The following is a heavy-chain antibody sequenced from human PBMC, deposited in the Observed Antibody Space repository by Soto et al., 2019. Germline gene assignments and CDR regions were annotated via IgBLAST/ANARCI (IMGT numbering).Heavy chain of an antibody. D-gene: IGHD3-16*02. J-gene: IGHJ4*02. CDR3: TSLYYGH. CDR2: IKSKTDGGTT. CDR1: EFTFTYAW. Sequence: VGSLRLSCAASEFTFTYAWMSWVRQAPGKGLEWVGRIKSKTDGGTTDYAAPVKGRFTISRDESQNTLYLQMNSLKTEDTAVYYCTSLYYGHWGQGTLVTVSS. V-gene: IGHV3-15*01.